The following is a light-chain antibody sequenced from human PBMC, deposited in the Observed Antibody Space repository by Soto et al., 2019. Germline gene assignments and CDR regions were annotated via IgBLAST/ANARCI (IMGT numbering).Light chain of an antibody. V-gene: IGKV1-39*01. CDR2: AAS. CDR1: QSISNY. Sequence: DIQMTQSPSSLSASVGDRVTITCRASQSISNYLNWYQQKPGNAPKLLIYAASTLQSGVPSRFSGSGSGTDFTLTISRLEPEDFAVYYCQQYGSSGTFGQGTKVDIK. J-gene: IGKJ1*01. CDR3: QQYGSSGT.